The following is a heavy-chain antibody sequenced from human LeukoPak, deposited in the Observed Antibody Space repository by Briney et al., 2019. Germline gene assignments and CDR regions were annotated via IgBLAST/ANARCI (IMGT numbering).Heavy chain of an antibody. V-gene: IGHV4-59*01. CDR1: RGSISNYY. Sequence: SETLSLTCTVSRGSISNYYWSWIRQPPGKGLEWIGYIYHSGSSNYNPSLKSRVTISVDTSKNQFSLNLSSVTAADTAVYYCARGSGYYYWYFDYWGQGTLVTVSS. CDR3: ARGSGYYYWYFDY. D-gene: IGHD3-22*01. J-gene: IGHJ4*02. CDR2: IYHSGSS.